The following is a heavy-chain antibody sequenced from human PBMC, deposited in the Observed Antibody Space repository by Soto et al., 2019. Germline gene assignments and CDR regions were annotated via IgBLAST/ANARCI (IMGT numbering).Heavy chain of an antibody. D-gene: IGHD6-13*01. Sequence: SETLSITCSVSGDSISSSSFFWAWIRQRPGKGLEWIGSIYYTGGTNNKQSLKNRLTISDDTSNSRLSLELRSVTAADTAVYYCARHARAAAGTGLDYWGQG. J-gene: IGHJ4*02. CDR3: ARHARAAAGTGLDY. CDR2: IYYTGGT. CDR1: GDSISSSSFF. V-gene: IGHV4-39*01.